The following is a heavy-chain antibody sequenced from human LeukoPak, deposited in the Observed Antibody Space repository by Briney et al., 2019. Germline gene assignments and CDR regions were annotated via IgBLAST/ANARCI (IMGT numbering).Heavy chain of an antibody. J-gene: IGHJ4*02. Sequence: ASVKVSCKASGCTFSSYAISWVRQAPGQGLEWMGGIIPIFGTANYAQKFQGRVTITADKSTSTAYMELSSLRSEDTAVYYCARERELLWFGELLHYFDYWGQGTLVTVSS. CDR3: ARERELLWFGELLHYFDY. CDR1: GCTFSSYA. D-gene: IGHD3-10*01. V-gene: IGHV1-69*06. CDR2: IIPIFGTA.